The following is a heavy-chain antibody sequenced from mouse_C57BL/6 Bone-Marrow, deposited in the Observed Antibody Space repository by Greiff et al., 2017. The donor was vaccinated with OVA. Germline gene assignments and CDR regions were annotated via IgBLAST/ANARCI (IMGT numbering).Heavy chain of an antibody. D-gene: IGHD1-1*01. Sequence: EVQRVESGGDLVKPGGSLKLSCAASGFTFSSYGMSWVRQTPDKRLEWVATISSGGSYTYYPDSVKGRFTISRDNAKNTLYLQMSRLKSEDTALYYCARPLTDSAIVYSAMDYWGQGTSLTVSS. CDR3: ARPLTDSAIVYSAMDY. J-gene: IGHJ4*01. CDR2: ISSGGSYT. V-gene: IGHV5-6*01. CDR1: GFTFSSYG.